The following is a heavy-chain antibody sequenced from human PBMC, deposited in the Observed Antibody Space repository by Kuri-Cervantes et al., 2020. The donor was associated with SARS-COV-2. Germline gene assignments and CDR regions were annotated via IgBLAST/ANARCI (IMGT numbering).Heavy chain of an antibody. D-gene: IGHD2-2*01. V-gene: IGHV4-38-2*01. CDR2: IYHSGST. Sequence: SETLSLTCAVSGYSISSGYYWGWIRQPPGKGLEWIGSIYHSGSTYYNPSLKSRVTISVDTSKNQFSLKLSSVTAADTAVYHCARRSGYCSSTSCYFFDYWGQGTLVTVSS. J-gene: IGHJ4*02. CDR3: ARRSGYCSSTSCYFFDY. CDR1: GYSISSGYY.